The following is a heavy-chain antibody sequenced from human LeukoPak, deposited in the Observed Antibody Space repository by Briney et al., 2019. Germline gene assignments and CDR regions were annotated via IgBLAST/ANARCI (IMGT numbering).Heavy chain of an antibody. J-gene: IGHJ4*02. Sequence: GGSLRLSCAASGFTFSSYGMHWVRQAPGKGLEWVAVIWYDGSNKYYADSVKGRFTISRGNSKNTLYLQMNSLRAEDTAVYYCARGYNYYDSSGYPSPFDYWGQGTLVTVSS. CDR1: GFTFSSYG. CDR2: IWYDGSNK. D-gene: IGHD3-22*01. V-gene: IGHV3-33*01. CDR3: ARGYNYYDSSGYPSPFDY.